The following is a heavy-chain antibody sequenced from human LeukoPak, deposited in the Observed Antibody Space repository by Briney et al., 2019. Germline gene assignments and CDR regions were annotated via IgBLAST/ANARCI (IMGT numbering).Heavy chain of an antibody. V-gene: IGHV3-48*03. Sequence: PGGSLRLSCAASGFTFSNYEMNWVRQAPGKGLEWVSYISTSGSTIYYADSVKGRFTISRDNAKNSLYLQMNSLRAEDTAVYYCARDGPAYYDISGYSDYWGRGILVTVSS. D-gene: IGHD3-22*01. CDR2: ISTSGSTI. CDR1: GFTFSNYE. J-gene: IGHJ4*02. CDR3: ARDGPAYYDISGYSDY.